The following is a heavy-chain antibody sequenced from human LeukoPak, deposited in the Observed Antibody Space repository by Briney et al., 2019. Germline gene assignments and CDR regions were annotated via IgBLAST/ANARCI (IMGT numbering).Heavy chain of an antibody. CDR1: GFTFSSYG. V-gene: IGHV3-33*01. D-gene: IGHD6-19*01. CDR3: AREDIRLDYFDY. CDR2: IWYDGSNK. J-gene: IGHJ4*02. Sequence: PGGSLRLSCAASGFTFSSYGMHWVRQVPGKGLEWVAVIWYDGSNKYYADSVKGRFTISRDNSKNTLFLQMNSPRAEDTAVYYCAREDIRLDYFDYWGQGTLVTVSS.